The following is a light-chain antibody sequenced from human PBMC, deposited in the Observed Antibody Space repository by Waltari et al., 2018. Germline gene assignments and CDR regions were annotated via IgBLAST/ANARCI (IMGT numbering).Light chain of an antibody. V-gene: IGKV3-20*01. Sequence: EIVLTQSPGTLSLSPGERATISCRASQSVASSYLGWYQQKPGQAPRLLIFGSSKKATVIPDRFSGSWSGTDFTLTINGVEPEDFAVYYCQQYGRSLTFGGGTKVEI. J-gene: IGKJ4*01. CDR1: QSVASSY. CDR3: QQYGRSLT. CDR2: GSS.